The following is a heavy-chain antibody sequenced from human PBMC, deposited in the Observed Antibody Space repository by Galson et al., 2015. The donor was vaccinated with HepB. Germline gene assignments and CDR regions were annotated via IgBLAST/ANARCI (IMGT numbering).Heavy chain of an antibody. Sequence: SLRLSCAASGLIFSNYGMHWVRQAPGKGLEWVAFIQHHGNDKYYADSVKGRFTTSRDNSKNTVFLQMNSLRAEDTAVYYCATEGGSTVAGTIDNWGQGTLLTVSS. J-gene: IGHJ4*02. CDR2: IQHHGNDK. V-gene: IGHV3-30*02. CDR1: GLIFSNYG. D-gene: IGHD6-19*01. CDR3: ATEGGSTVAGTIDN.